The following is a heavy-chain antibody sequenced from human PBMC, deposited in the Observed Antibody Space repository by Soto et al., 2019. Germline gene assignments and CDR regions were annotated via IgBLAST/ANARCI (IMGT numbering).Heavy chain of an antibody. CDR3: ARLRSDYDFWSGYDFDY. V-gene: IGHV4-59*08. D-gene: IGHD3-3*01. J-gene: IGHJ4*02. Sequence: SETLSLTCTVSGGSISSYYWSWIRQPPGKGLEWIGYIYYSGSTNYNPSLKSRVTISVDTSKNQFSLKLSSVTAADTAVYYCARLRSDYDFWSGYDFDYWGQGTLITVSS. CDR2: IYYSGST. CDR1: GGSISSYY.